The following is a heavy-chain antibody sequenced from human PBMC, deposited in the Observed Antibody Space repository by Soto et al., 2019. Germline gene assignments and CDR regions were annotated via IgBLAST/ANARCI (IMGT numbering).Heavy chain of an antibody. CDR3: ARIYCTNGVCYSPFDAFDI. J-gene: IGHJ3*02. CDR2: IKQDGSEK. D-gene: IGHD2-8*01. Sequence: GGSLRLSCAASGFTFSSYLMSWVRQAPGKGLEWVANIKQDGSEKYYVDSVKGRFTISRDNAKNSLYLQMNSLRAEDTAVYYCARIYCTNGVCYSPFDAFDIWGQGTMVTVSS. CDR1: GFTFSSYL. V-gene: IGHV3-7*01.